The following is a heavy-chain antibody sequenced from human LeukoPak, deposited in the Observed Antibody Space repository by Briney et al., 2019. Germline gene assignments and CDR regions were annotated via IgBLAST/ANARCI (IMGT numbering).Heavy chain of an antibody. CDR2: IYNSGTT. J-gene: IGHJ4*02. CDR3: ASSSSGTYSERKFDC. V-gene: IGHV4-31*03. D-gene: IGHD1-26*01. CDR1: GGSISSGGYY. Sequence: SETLSLTCTVSGGSISSGGYYWSWIRQRPGKGLEWIGYIYNSGTTYYSPPLRSRVSIPVDTSKNQFSLNLSSVTAADTAVYYCASSSSGTYSERKFDCWGQGTLVTVSS.